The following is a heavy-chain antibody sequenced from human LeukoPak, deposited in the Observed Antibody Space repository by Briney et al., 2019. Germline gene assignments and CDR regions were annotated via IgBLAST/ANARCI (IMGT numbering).Heavy chain of an antibody. V-gene: IGHV3-23*01. CDR1: GFTFSSYA. J-gene: IGHJ3*02. CDR3: AKHQTVTYDAFDI. Sequence: PGGSLRLSCAASGFTFSSYAMSWVRQAPGKGLEWVSAISGSGGSTYYADSVKGRFTTSRDNSKNTLYLQMNSLRAEDTAVYYCAKHQTVTYDAFDIWGQGTMVTVSS. D-gene: IGHD4-17*01. CDR2: ISGSGGST.